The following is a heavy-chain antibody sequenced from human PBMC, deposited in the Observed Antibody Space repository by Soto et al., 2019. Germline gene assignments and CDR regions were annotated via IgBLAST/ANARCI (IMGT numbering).Heavy chain of an antibody. CDR3: ARALFHSIGGPL. V-gene: IGHV4-59*01. CDR2: IFYSGNT. J-gene: IGHJ4*02. CDR1: GGSIGSYY. D-gene: IGHD3-22*01. Sequence: SETLSLTCTVSGGSIGSYYWSWVRQPPGKGLEWIGYIFYSGNTNYNPSLKSRVTISMDTSNNQFSLNLRSVTAADTAVYYCARALFHSIGGPLWGQGTLVTVSS.